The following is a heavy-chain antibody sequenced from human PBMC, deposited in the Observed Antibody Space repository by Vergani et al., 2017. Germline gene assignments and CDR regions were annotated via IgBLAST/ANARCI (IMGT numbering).Heavy chain of an antibody. V-gene: IGHV4-59*02. J-gene: IGHJ4*02. CDR1: GASVNSYY. CDR3: ARSRIYYGAGSPDY. Sequence: QVKLQESGPGLVKPSKTLSLTCTVSGASVNSYYWSWIRLPPGKGLEWMGYVSFRGDTLYDPSVKGRMTISLNTSSNQFSLYLTSVTAADTAVYYCARSRIYYGAGSPDYWGQGTLVTVSS. CDR2: VSFRGDT. D-gene: IGHD3-10*01.